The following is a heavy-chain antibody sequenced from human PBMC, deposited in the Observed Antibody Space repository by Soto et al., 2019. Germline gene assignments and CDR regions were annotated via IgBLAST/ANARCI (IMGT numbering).Heavy chain of an antibody. CDR1: GFTFSSYA. D-gene: IGHD6-19*01. J-gene: IGHJ4*02. V-gene: IGHV3-30-3*01. Sequence: QVQLVESGGGVVQPGRSLRLSCAASGFTFSSYAMHWVRQAPGKGLEWVAVISYDGSNKYYADSVKGRFTISRDNSKTLYLQRNCLRAEDTAVYYCVRDKLPYSSGWHNRHFDYWGQGTLVTVSS. CDR3: VRDKLPYSSGWHNRHFDY. CDR2: ISYDGSNK.